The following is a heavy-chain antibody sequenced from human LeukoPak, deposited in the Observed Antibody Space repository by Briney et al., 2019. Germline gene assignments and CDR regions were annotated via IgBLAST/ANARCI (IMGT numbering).Heavy chain of an antibody. J-gene: IGHJ4*02. D-gene: IGHD3-10*01. CDR1: GYTLTELS. CDR3: ATLGQLWFRALHHY. V-gene: IGHV1-24*01. CDR2: FDPEDGET. Sequence: ASVKVSCKVSGYTLTELSMHWVRQAPGKGLEWMGGFDPEDGETIYAQKFQGRVTMTEDTSTDTAYMELRSLRSEDTAVYYCATLGQLWFRALHHYWGQGTLVTVSS.